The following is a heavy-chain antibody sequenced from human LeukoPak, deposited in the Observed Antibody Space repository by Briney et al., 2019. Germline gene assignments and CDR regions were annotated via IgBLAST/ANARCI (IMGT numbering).Heavy chain of an antibody. D-gene: IGHD6-19*01. CDR3: ARDYSSGWCPWFDP. CDR2: INHSGST. Sequence: SETLSLTCAVYGGSFSGYYWSWIRQPPGKGLEWIGEINHSGSTNYNPSLKSRVTISVDTSKNQFSLKLSSVTAADTAVYYCARDYSSGWCPWFDPWGQGTLVTVSS. CDR1: GGSFSGYY. J-gene: IGHJ5*02. V-gene: IGHV4-34*01.